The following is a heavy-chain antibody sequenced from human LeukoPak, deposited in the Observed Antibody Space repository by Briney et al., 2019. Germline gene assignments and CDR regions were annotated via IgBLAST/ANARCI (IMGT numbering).Heavy chain of an antibody. CDR1: GFTFSSYA. V-gene: IGHV3-23*01. CDR3: AKDYSNIPAPANPLFDY. J-gene: IGHJ4*02. Sequence: PGGSLRLSCAASGFTFSSYAMSWVRQAPGKGLEWVSGITGGGDTTFYADSVKGRFTISRDNSDNTLYLQMNSLRAEDTALYYCAKDYSNIPAPANPLFDYWGQGTLVTVSS. D-gene: IGHD6-13*01. CDR2: ITGGGDTT.